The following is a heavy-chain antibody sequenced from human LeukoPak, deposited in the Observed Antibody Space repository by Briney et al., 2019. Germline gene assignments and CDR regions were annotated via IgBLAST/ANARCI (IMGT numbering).Heavy chain of an antibody. Sequence: GRSLRLSCAASGFTFSSYGMHWVRQAPGKGLEWVAVISYDGSNKYYADSVEGRFTISRDNSKNTLYLQMNSLRAEDTAVYYCAKDSYYYGSGSYDVWGQGTLVTVSS. CDR2: ISYDGSNK. J-gene: IGHJ4*02. CDR3: AKDSYYYGSGSYDV. V-gene: IGHV3-30*18. CDR1: GFTFSSYG. D-gene: IGHD3-10*01.